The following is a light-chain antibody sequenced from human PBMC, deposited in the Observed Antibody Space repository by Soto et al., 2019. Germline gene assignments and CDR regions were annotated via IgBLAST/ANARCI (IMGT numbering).Light chain of an antibody. V-gene: IGLV1-47*02. CDR3: AAWDDSLSGGV. CDR1: SSNIGSNY. J-gene: IGLJ3*02. Sequence: QSALTQPPSASGTPGQRVTISCSGSSSNIGSNYVYWYQQLPGTAPKLLIYNNNQRPSGVPDRFSGSKSGTSASLAISGLRSEDEADYYCAAWDDSLSGGVFGGGTKLTVL. CDR2: NNN.